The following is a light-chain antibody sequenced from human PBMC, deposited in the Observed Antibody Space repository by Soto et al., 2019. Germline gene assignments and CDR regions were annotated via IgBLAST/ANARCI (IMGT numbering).Light chain of an antibody. CDR3: QQRSNWPPT. CDR2: DAS. V-gene: IGKV3-11*01. J-gene: IGKJ1*01. CDR1: QSVSSY. Sequence: EIVLTQSPATLSLSPGETATLSCRASQSVSSYLAWYQQKPGQAPRLLIYDASNRATGIPARFSGSGSGTDFTLTISSLEPEDFAVYYRQQRSNWPPTFGQGTKVEIK.